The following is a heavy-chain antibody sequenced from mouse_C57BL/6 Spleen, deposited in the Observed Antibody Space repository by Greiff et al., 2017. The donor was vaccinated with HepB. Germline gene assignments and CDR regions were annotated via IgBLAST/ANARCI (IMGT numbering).Heavy chain of an antibody. Sequence: EVQLQQSGPELVKPGASVKIPCKASGYTFTDYNMDWVEQSHGKSLEWIGDINPNNGGNIYNQKFKGKATLTVDKSSSTAYMELRSLTSEDTAVYYCARRDYYGSRWYFDVWGTGTTVTVSS. V-gene: IGHV1-18*01. CDR1: GYTFTDYN. J-gene: IGHJ1*03. D-gene: IGHD1-1*01. CDR2: INPNNGGN. CDR3: ARRDYYGSRWYFDV.